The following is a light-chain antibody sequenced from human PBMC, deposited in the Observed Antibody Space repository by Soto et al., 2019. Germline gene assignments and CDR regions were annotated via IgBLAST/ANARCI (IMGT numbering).Light chain of an antibody. J-gene: IGKJ5*01. CDR1: QSVSSN. Sequence: EIVVTQSPAALAVSPGERATLACRASQSVSSNLAWYQQTPGQAPRLLIYGASTRATGIPARFSGSGSGTEFPLTISSLPSEDFAVSYCQQYNHWPPNTFGQGTRPEIK. CDR2: GAS. V-gene: IGKV3-15*01. CDR3: QQYNHWPPNT.